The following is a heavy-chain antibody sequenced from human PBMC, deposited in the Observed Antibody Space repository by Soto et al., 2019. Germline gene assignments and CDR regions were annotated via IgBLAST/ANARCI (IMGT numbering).Heavy chain of an antibody. Sequence: QEQLVQSGAEVKKPGASVKVSCKTSGYTFTDYDINCVRQATGQGLEWIGWMNPTSRETGYAQKFQGGVAMTRSASLITAYLALSSLRSEDTAVYYWARVAVAARPGWYNWFDHWGQVTLGTVSS. V-gene: IGHV1-8*01. J-gene: IGHJ5*02. D-gene: IGHD2-15*01. CDR1: GYTFTDYD. CDR2: MNPTSRET. CDR3: ARVAVAARPGWYNWFDH.